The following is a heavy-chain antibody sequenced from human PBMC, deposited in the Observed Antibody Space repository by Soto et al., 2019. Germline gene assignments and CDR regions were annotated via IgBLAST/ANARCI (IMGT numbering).Heavy chain of an antibody. CDR3: ARTPYYDILTGYYDY. CDR1: GGSISSGGYY. J-gene: IGHJ4*02. V-gene: IGHV4-31*03. Sequence: TLSLTCTVSGGSISSGGYYWSWIRQHPGKGLEWIGYIYYSGSTYYNPSLKSRVTISVDTSKNQFSLKLSSVTAADTAVYYCARTPYYDILTGYYDYWGQGTLVTVSS. CDR2: IYYSGST. D-gene: IGHD3-9*01.